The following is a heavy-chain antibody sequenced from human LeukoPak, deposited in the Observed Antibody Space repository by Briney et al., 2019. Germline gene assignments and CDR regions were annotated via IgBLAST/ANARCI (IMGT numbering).Heavy chain of an antibody. J-gene: IGHJ4*02. CDR1: GFTFSDYY. CDR3: ARDDYYDSSGYLH. V-gene: IGHV3-11*01. Sequence: NPGGSLRLSCAASGFTFSDYYMSWIRQAPGKGLEWVSYISSSGSTIYYADSVKGRFTISRDNAKNSLYLQMNSLRAEDTAVYYCARDDYYDSSGYLHWGQGTLVTVSS. CDR2: ISSSGSTI. D-gene: IGHD3-22*01.